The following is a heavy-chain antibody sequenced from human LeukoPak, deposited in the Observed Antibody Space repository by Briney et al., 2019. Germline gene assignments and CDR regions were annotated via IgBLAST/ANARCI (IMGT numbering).Heavy chain of an antibody. Sequence: GGSLRLSCAPSGFTFTPYGFHWVGQAPGKGREGVAVIWFHGLDKYSADPAEGRFTVSRDNSQNTLYLQMNSLRDDDTAVYYCARDSDTSGHYSFFDYWGQGTLVTVSS. J-gene: IGHJ4*02. CDR1: GFTFTPYG. D-gene: IGHD3-22*01. V-gene: IGHV3-33*01. CDR2: IWFHGLDK. CDR3: ARDSDTSGHYSFFDY.